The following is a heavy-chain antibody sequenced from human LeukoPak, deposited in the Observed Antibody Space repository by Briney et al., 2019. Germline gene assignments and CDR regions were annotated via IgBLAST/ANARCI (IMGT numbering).Heavy chain of an antibody. CDR1: GFTFSDYW. V-gene: IGHV3-74*01. D-gene: IGHD6-6*01. CDR3: ASGDGEIAAPPGY. J-gene: IGHJ4*02. Sequence: GSLRLSCVASGFTFSDYWMHWVRQAPGKGLVWVSRINSDESSTSYADSVKGRFTISRDNAKNTLYLQMNSLRAEDTAVYYCASGDGEIAAPPGYWGQGTLVTVSS. CDR2: INSDESST.